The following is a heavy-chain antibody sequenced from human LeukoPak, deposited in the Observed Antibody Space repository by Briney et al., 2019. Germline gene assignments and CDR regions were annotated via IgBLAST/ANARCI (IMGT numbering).Heavy chain of an antibody. V-gene: IGHV4-59*01. CDR3: ARDGVRGTELWFV. CDR2: IYYSGST. CDR1: GGSISSYY. Sequence: SETLSLTCTVSGGSISSYYWSWIRQPPGKGLEWFGYIYYSGSTNYNPSLKSRVTISVDTSKNQFSLKLSSVTAADTAVYYCARDGVRGTELWFVWGQGTLVTVTS. J-gene: IGHJ4*02. D-gene: IGHD3-10*01.